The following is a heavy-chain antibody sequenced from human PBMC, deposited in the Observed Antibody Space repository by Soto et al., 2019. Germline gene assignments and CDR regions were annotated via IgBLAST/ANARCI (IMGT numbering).Heavy chain of an antibody. CDR1: GFSFSTYD. V-gene: IGHV3-13*04. CDR2: IGTAGDT. CDR3: ARGPSGWGLDV. J-gene: IGHJ3*01. D-gene: IGHD6-19*01. Sequence: GGSLRLSCVASGFSFSTYDMHWVRQVTGNGLEWVAAIGTAGDTHYAGSVKGRFTISRENAKDSLYLQMNSLRAGDTAVYYCARGPSGWGLDVWFHGTTVTVSS.